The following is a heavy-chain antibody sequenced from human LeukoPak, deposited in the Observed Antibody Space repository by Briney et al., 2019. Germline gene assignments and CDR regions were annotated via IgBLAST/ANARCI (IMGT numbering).Heavy chain of an antibody. V-gene: IGHV4-38-2*02. Sequence: SETLSLTCAVSGYSISSGYYWGWIRQPPGKGLEWIGSIYHSGSTYYNPPLKSRVTISVDTSKNQFSLKLSSVTAADTAVYYCARDSVSKYCSGGTCDTYYFDYWGQGTLVTVSS. D-gene: IGHD2-15*01. CDR2: IYHSGST. CDR1: GYSISSGYY. CDR3: ARDSVSKYCSGGTCDTYYFDY. J-gene: IGHJ4*02.